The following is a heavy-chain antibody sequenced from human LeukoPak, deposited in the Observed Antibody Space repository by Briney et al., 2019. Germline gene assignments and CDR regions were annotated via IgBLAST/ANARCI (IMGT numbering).Heavy chain of an antibody. J-gene: IGHJ4*02. V-gene: IGHV4-59*08. CDR1: GGSISSNY. D-gene: IGHD3-3*01. CDR2: IHYSGTT. Sequence: SETLSLTCTVSGGSISSNYWSWIRQPPGRGLEWIGYIHYSGTTNYNPSLKSRFTISVDTSKNQFSLKLSSVTAADTAVYYCATGPYDFWSGYYKYYFDYWGQGTLVTVSS. CDR3: ATGPYDFWSGYYKYYFDY.